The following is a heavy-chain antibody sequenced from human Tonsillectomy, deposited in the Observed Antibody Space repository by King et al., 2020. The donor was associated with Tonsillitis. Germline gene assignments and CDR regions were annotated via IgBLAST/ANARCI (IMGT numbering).Heavy chain of an antibody. V-gene: IGHV4-34*01. Sequence: VQLQQWGAGLLKPSETLSLTCAVYGGSFSGYYWNWIRQPPGKGLEWIGEINHSGSTNYNPSLKSRVTISVDTSKNLFSLNLSSVTAADTAVYYCARGRLQLWSTPADYWGQGTLVTVSS. J-gene: IGHJ4*02. CDR2: INHSGST. CDR3: ARGRLQLWSTPADY. CDR1: GGSFSGYY. D-gene: IGHD5-18*01.